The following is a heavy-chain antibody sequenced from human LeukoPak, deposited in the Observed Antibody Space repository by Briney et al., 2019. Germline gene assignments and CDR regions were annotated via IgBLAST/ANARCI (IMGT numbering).Heavy chain of an antibody. V-gene: IGHV4-4*07. CDR1: GGSISSYY. CDR2: INTSGRT. D-gene: IGHD1-1*01. J-gene: IGHJ4*02. Sequence: SETLSLTCTVSGGSISSYYWSWIRQPAGKGLEWIGRINTSGRTNYNPSLKSRVTMSVDASKNQFSLKLSSVTAADTAVYFCAREGTTGWAFWGQGTLVTVSS. CDR3: AREGTTGWAF.